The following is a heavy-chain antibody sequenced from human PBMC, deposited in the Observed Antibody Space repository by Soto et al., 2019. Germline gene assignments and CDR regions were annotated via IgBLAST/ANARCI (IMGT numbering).Heavy chain of an antibody. D-gene: IGHD6-6*01. CDR1: GYTFTSYG. CDR2: ISAYNGNT. Sequence: GASVKVSCKASGYTFTSYGISWVRQAPGQGLEWMGWISAYNGNTNYAQKLQGRVTMTTDTSTSTAYMELRSLRSDDTAVYYCARWIYSSSSGEGWFDPWGQGTLVTVSS. V-gene: IGHV1-18*01. CDR3: ARWIYSSSSGEGWFDP. J-gene: IGHJ5*02.